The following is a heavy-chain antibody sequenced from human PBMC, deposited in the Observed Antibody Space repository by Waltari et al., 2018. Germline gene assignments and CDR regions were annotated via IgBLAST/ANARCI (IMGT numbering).Heavy chain of an antibody. Sequence: QLQLQESGPGLVKPSETLSLTCSVSGGSITSSRHYCRWIRQPPGQGLEWIGTNSSAGATYSSPTLNRRVTVSRDTPKNQLSLTLGSVTASDAAGYYCATYIGASVGTAAFDVWGQGAMVTVSS. D-gene: IGHD2-21*01. CDR1: GGSITSSRHY. V-gene: IGHV4-39*01. CDR2: NSSAGAT. CDR3: ATYIGASVGTAAFDV. J-gene: IGHJ3*01.